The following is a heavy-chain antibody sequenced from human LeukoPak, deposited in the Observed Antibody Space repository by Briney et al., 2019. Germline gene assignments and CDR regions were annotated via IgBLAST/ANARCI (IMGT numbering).Heavy chain of an antibody. J-gene: IGHJ4*02. Sequence: ASVKVSCKASGYTFTSNYMHWVRQAPGQGLEWMGVIAPSSGTTSYAQKFQGRVTMTRDTSISTAYMELSRLRSDDTAVYYCAIPYELPFDYWGQGTLVTVSS. CDR3: AIPYELPFDY. CDR1: GYTFTSNY. CDR2: IAPSSGTT. D-gene: IGHD3-22*01. V-gene: IGHV1-46*01.